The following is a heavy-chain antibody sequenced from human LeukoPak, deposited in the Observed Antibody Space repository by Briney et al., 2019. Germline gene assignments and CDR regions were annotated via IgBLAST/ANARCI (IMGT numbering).Heavy chain of an antibody. D-gene: IGHD3-10*01. CDR1: GFTFSSYW. J-gene: IGHJ4*02. CDR2: IKQDGSEK. Sequence: GGSLRLSCAASGFTFSSYWMSWVRQAPGKGLEWVANIKQDGSEKYYVDSVKGRFTISRDNAKNSLYLQMNSLRAEDTAVYYCATSITMVRGVFDYWGQGTLVTVSS. CDR3: ATSITMVRGVFDY. V-gene: IGHV3-7*01.